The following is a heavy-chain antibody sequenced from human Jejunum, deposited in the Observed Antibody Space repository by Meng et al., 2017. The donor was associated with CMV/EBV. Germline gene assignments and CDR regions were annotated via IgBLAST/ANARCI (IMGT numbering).Heavy chain of an antibody. CDR2: TNTAGTST. Sequence: SLKIFCPASVLTFTNYWMHWVRQAPGKGLVWVSGTNTAGTSTYYADSVKGRFTISRDNAKNTLYLQMNSLRAEDTAVYYCATVFDYWGQGTLVTVSS. J-gene: IGHJ4*02. CDR3: ATVFDY. CDR1: VLTFTNYW. D-gene: IGHD4-17*01. V-gene: IGHV3-74*01.